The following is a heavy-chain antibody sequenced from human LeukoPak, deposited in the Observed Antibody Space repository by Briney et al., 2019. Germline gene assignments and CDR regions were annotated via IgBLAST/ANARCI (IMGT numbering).Heavy chain of an antibody. V-gene: IGHV1-2*04. CDR3: ARDLRGYTFGYDY. J-gene: IGHJ4*02. CDR2: INLDSGGT. Sequence: ASVKVSCKASGLTFTGYYMHWVRQAPGQGLEWMGWINLDSGGTKFAQKFQGWVTLTRDTSITTAYMILPRLTSDDTAVYYCARDLRGYTFGYDYWGQGTLVTVSS. D-gene: IGHD5-18*01. CDR1: GLTFTGYY.